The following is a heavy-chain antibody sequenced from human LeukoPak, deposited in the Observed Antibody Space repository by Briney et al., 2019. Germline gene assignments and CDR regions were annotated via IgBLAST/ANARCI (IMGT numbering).Heavy chain of an antibody. CDR2: IRYDGSNK. CDR1: GFTFSSYG. D-gene: IGHD3-10*01. CDR3: VTYGSGSYYRFDY. V-gene: IGHV3-30*02. J-gene: IGHJ4*02. Sequence: GGSLRLSCAASGFTFSSYGMHWVRQAPGKGLEWVAFIRYDGSNKYYADSVKGRFTISRDNSKNTLYLQMNSLRAEDTAVYYCVTYGSGSYYRFDYWGQGTLVTVSS.